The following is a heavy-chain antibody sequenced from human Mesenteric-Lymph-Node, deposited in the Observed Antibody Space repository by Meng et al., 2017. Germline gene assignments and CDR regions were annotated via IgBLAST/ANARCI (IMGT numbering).Heavy chain of an antibody. CDR2: IDWNGGST. Sequence: GESLKISCAASGFTFEDYGMSWVRQAPGKGLEWVSGIDWNGGSTGYADSVKGRFTISRDNAKNSLYLQMNSLRAEDTAVYYCARVRYSYGYPYYFDYWGQGTLVTVSS. J-gene: IGHJ4*02. V-gene: IGHV3-20*04. D-gene: IGHD5-18*01. CDR1: GFTFEDYG. CDR3: ARVRYSYGYPYYFDY.